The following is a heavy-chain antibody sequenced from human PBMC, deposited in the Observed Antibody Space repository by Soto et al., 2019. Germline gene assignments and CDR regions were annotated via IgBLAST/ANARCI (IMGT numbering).Heavy chain of an antibody. CDR3: ARLLSAADGTNCPDP. V-gene: IGHV5-51*01. D-gene: IGHD6-13*01. CDR2: IYPGDSAT. CDR1: GYSFTSYW. Sequence: KLSCKGPGYSFTSYWIVWMRPRPEKGRARMWIIYPGDSATRYSPSFQGQVTISADKSISTAYLQWSSLKASDSAMYSCARLLSAADGTNCPDPWGQGT. J-gene: IGHJ5*02.